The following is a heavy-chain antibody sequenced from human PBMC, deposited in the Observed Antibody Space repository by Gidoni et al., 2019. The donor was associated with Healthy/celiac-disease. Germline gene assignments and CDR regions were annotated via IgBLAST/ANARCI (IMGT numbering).Heavy chain of an antibody. Sequence: QVQLVQSGAEVKKHGASVKVSCKASGYTFTSYYLHWVRQAPGQGLEWMGIINPSGGSTSYAQKFQGRVTMTRDTSTSTVYMELSSLRSEDTAVYYCARDRASSSQYYYGMDVWGQGTTVTVSS. CDR3: ARDRASSSQYYYGMDV. CDR1: GYTFTSYY. CDR2: INPSGGST. J-gene: IGHJ6*02. D-gene: IGHD6-13*01. V-gene: IGHV1-46*01.